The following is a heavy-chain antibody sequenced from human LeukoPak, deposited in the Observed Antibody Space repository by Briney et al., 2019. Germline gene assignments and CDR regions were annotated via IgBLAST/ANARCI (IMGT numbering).Heavy chain of an antibody. CDR1: GGSISPYY. CDR2: IYYSGNT. D-gene: IGHD3-10*02. V-gene: IGHV4-59*01. Sequence: PSETLSLTCTVSGGSISPYYWSWIRQPPGKGLEWLGYIYYSGNTEHKPSLKSRVAMSVDTSKNQFSLRLSSVTAADTAVYYCARSTGSTMFIDYWGQGTLVTVSS. J-gene: IGHJ4*02. CDR3: ARSTGSTMFIDY.